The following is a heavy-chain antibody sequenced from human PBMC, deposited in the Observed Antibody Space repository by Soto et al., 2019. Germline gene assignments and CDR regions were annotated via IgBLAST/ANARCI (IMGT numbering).Heavy chain of an antibody. CDR1: GGSFSGYY. J-gene: IGHJ4*02. D-gene: IGHD6-13*01. V-gene: IGHV4-34*01. CDR3: ARGVGTSTHLYYFDY. CDR2: INHSGST. Sequence: SETLSLTCAVYGGSFSGYYWSWIRQPPGKGLEWIGEINHSGSTNYNPSLKSRVTISVDTSKNQFSLKLSSVTAADTAVYYCARGVGTSTHLYYFDYWGQGTLVTVSS.